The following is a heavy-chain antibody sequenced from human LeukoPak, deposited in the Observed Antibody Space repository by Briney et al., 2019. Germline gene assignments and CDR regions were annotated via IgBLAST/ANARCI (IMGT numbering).Heavy chain of an antibody. D-gene: IGHD3-22*01. Sequence: ASVKVSCKTSGYTFTSFGISWARQAPGQGLEWMAWISTYNGNTNSAQNLQGRVTLTTDTSTSTAYMELRSLRSDDTAVYFCARDRGGRSPYYDIYTPDYWGQGTLVTVSS. V-gene: IGHV1-18*01. CDR2: ISTYNGNT. CDR1: GYTFTSFG. J-gene: IGHJ4*02. CDR3: ARDRGGRSPYYDIYTPDY.